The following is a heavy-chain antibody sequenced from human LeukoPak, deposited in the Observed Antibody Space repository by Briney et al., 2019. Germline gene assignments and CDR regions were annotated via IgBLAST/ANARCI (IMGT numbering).Heavy chain of an antibody. CDR1: GGSFSGYY. CDR2: INHSGST. Sequence: NPSETLSLTCAVYGGSFSGYYWSWIRQPPGKVLEWIGEINHSGSTNYNPSLKSRVTISVDTSKNQFSLKLSSVTAADTAVYYCARRINIWFGELSRIGLDYWGQGTLVTVSS. CDR3: ARRINIWFGELSRIGLDY. V-gene: IGHV4-34*01. D-gene: IGHD3-10*01. J-gene: IGHJ4*02.